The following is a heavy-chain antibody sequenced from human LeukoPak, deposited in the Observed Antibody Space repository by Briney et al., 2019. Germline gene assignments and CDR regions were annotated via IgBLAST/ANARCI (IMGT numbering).Heavy chain of an antibody. J-gene: IGHJ4*02. Sequence: GGSLRLSCADSGFTFSSYAMSWVRQAPGKGLEWVSAISGSGGSTYYAGSVKGRFTISRDNSKNTLYLQMNSLRAEDTAVYYCAKDKFGLPDYWGQGTLVTVSS. D-gene: IGHD3-16*01. CDR1: GFTFSSYA. V-gene: IGHV3-23*01. CDR2: ISGSGGST. CDR3: AKDKFGLPDY.